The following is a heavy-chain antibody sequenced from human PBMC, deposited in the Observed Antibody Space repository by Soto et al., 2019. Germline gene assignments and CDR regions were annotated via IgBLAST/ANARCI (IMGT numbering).Heavy chain of an antibody. CDR2: INAGNGNT. V-gene: IGHV1-3*01. Sequence: ASVKVSCKASGSTFTSYAMHWVRQPPGQRLEWMGWINAGNGNTKYSQKFQGRVTITRDTSASTAYMELSSLRSEDTAVYYCASSHRPGPLWFGELVDYYYYGMDVWGQGTTVTVSS. J-gene: IGHJ6*02. CDR1: GSTFTSYA. CDR3: ASSHRPGPLWFGELVDYYYYGMDV. D-gene: IGHD3-10*01.